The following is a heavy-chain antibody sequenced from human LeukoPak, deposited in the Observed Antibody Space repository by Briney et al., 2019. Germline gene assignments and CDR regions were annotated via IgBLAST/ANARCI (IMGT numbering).Heavy chain of an antibody. Sequence: PSETLSLTCTVSGGSISSSSYYWGWIRQPPGKGLEWIGSIYYSGSTYYNPSLKSRVTISVDTSKNQFSLKLSSVTAADTAVYYCARWADILTGYYLFDYWGQGTLVTVSS. CDR3: ARWADILTGYYLFDY. J-gene: IGHJ4*02. D-gene: IGHD3-9*01. V-gene: IGHV4-39*01. CDR1: GGSISSSSYY. CDR2: IYYSGST.